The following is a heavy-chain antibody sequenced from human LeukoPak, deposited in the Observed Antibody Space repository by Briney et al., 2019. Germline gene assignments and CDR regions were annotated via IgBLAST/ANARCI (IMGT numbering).Heavy chain of an antibody. CDR1: GGSISSGSYY. D-gene: IGHD3-10*01. CDR2: IYTSGST. V-gene: IGHV4-61*02. Sequence: PSETLSLTCTVSGGSISSGSYYWSWIRQPAGKGLEWIGRIYTSGSTNYNPSLKSRVTISVDTSKNQFSLKLSSVTAADTAVYYCARGPNRGAFDIWGQGTMVTVSS. CDR3: ARGPNRGAFDI. J-gene: IGHJ3*02.